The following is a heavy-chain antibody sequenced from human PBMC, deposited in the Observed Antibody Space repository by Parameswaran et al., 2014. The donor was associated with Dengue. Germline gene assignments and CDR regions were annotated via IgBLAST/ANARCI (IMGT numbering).Heavy chain of an antibody. J-gene: IGHJ4*02. V-gene: IGHV4-38-2*01. D-gene: IGHD1/OR15-1a*01. CDR3: ARQPGTGGGY. Sequence: WIRQPPGKGLEWIGSIYHSGSTYYNPSLKSRVTISVDTSKNQFSLKLSSVTAADTAVYYCARQPGTGGGYWGQGTLVTVSS. CDR2: IYHSGST.